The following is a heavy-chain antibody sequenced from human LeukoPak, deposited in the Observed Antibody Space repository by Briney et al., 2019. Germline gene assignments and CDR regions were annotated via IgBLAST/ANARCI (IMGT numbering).Heavy chain of an antibody. J-gene: IGHJ4*02. CDR2: ISYDGSNK. CDR3: AKDHIVDIVVVPAATNPDY. Sequence: GGSLRLSCAASGFTFSSYGMHWVRQAPGKGLEWVAVISYDGSNKYYADSVKVRFTISRDNSKNTLYLQMNSLRAEDTAVYYCAKDHIVDIVVVPAATNPDYWGQGTLVTVSS. V-gene: IGHV3-30*18. CDR1: GFTFSSYG. D-gene: IGHD2-2*01.